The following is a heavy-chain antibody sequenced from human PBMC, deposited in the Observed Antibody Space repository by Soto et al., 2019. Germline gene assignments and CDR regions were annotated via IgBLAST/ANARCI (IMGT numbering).Heavy chain of an antibody. J-gene: IGHJ6*02. Sequence: ASVKVSCKASGYTFTSYDINWVRQATGQGLEWMGWMNPNSGNTGYAQKFQGRVTMTRNTSISTAYMELSSLRSEDTAVYYCARGRYFKIFGVAAGRRGRDVWGQGTTVTVSS. CDR2: MNPNSGNT. D-gene: IGHD3-3*01. V-gene: IGHV1-8*01. CDR1: GYTFTSYD. CDR3: ARGRYFKIFGVAAGRRGRDV.